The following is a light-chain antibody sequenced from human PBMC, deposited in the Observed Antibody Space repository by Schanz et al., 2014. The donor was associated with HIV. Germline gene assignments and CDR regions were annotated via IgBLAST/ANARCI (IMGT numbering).Light chain of an antibody. V-gene: IGLV2-14*02. J-gene: IGLJ3*02. CDR1: TSDVGSYNL. CDR3: SSYTSSNTPWM. CDR2: EVS. Sequence: QSALTQPASVSGSPGQSITISCTGTTSDVGSYNLVSWYQQHPGKAPKLMIYEVSKRPSGVSNRFSGSKSGNTASLTISGLQAEDEADYYCSSYTSSNTPWMFGGGTQLTVL.